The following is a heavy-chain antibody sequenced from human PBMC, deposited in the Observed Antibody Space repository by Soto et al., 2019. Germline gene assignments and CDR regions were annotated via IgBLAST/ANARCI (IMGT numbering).Heavy chain of an antibody. CDR3: ARDYYGMDV. J-gene: IGHJ6*02. V-gene: IGHV4-30-2*06. CDR2: TYQSGSA. CDR1: GGSISSGGYS. Sequence: SETLSLTCTVSGGSISSGGYSWTWLRQSPGKGLEWIGYTYQSGSAFYNPSLKSRVTISVDRSRNQFSLNLTSVTAADTAVYYCARDYYGMDVWGQGTTVTVSS.